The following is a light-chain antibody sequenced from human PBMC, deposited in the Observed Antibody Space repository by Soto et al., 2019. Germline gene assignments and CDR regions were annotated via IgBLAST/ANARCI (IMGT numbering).Light chain of an antibody. V-gene: IGLV1-47*01. Sequence: QSVLTQPPSASGTPGQTVTISCSGRFSNIGSNFIYWYQQLPGTAPKLLIYRNNERPSGVPDRFSASKSVTSASLAISGLRSEDEADYHCAAWDDSLSGVGFGGGTKLTVL. J-gene: IGLJ3*02. CDR3: AAWDDSLSGVG. CDR2: RNN. CDR1: FSNIGSNF.